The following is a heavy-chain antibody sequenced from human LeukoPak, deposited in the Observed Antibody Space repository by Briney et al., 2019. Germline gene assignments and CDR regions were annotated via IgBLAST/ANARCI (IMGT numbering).Heavy chain of an antibody. J-gene: IGHJ4*02. D-gene: IGHD3-22*01. CDR2: ISAYNGNT. CDR1: GYTFTSYG. Sequence: GASVKVSCKASGYTFTSYGISWVRQAPGQGLDWMGWISAYNGNTNYAQKLQGRVTMTTDTSTSTAYMELRSLRSDDTAVYYCARVRAYDSSGYYYVGPLDYWGQGTLVTVSS. V-gene: IGHV1-18*01. CDR3: ARVRAYDSSGYYYVGPLDY.